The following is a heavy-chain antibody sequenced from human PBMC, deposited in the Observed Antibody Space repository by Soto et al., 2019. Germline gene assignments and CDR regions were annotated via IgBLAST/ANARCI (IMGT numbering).Heavy chain of an antibody. CDR1: GYTFTSYG. J-gene: IGHJ2*01. Sequence: GASVKVSCKASGYTFTSYGISWVRQAPGQGLEWMGWISAYNGNTNYAQKLQGRVTMTTDTSTSTAYMELRSLRSEDTAVYYCVAGYSYGHWYFDLWGRGTLVTVSS. CDR3: VAGYSYGHWYFDL. CDR2: ISAYNGNT. D-gene: IGHD5-18*01. V-gene: IGHV1-18*01.